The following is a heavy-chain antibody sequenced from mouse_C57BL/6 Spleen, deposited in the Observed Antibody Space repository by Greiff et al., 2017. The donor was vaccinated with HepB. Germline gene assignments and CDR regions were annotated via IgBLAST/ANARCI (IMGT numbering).Heavy chain of an antibody. V-gene: IGHV7-3*01. CDR3: ARWDYGSPLYYAMDY. J-gene: IGHJ4*01. Sequence: EVHLVESGGGLVQPGGSLSLSCAASGFTFTDYYMSWVRQPPGKALEWLGFIRNKANGYTTQYSASVKGRFTISRDNSQSILYLQMNALRAEDSATYYCARWDYGSPLYYAMDYWGQGTSVTVSS. CDR1: GFTFTDYY. D-gene: IGHD1-1*01. CDR2: IRNKANGYTT.